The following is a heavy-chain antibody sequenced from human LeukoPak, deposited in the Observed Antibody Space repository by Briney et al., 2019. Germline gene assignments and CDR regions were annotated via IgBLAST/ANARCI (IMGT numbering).Heavy chain of an antibody. Sequence: PSQTLSLTCAVSGGSISSGGYSWSWIRQPPGKGLEWIGYIYHSGSTYYNPSLKSRVTISVDTSKNQFSLKLSSVTAADTAVYYCAREEMATMRIDYWGQGTLVTVSS. CDR2: IYHSGST. D-gene: IGHD5-12*01. J-gene: IGHJ4*02. CDR1: GGSISSGGYS. CDR3: AREEMATMRIDY. V-gene: IGHV4-30-2*01.